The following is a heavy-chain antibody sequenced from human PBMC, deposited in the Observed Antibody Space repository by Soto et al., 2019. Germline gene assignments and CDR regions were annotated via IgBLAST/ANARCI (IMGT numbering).Heavy chain of an antibody. CDR3: ERDNGYSNGYNLDH. V-gene: IGHV4-59*01. J-gene: IGHJ4*02. D-gene: IGHD5-18*01. Sequence: PSETLSLTCTVSGGSISSYYWSWIRQPPGKGLEWIGYIYYSGSTNYNPSLKSRVTISVDTSKNKSSLKLTSVTAADSAAYYCERDNGYSNGYNLDHWGQGTLVTVSS. CDR1: GGSISSYY. CDR2: IYYSGST.